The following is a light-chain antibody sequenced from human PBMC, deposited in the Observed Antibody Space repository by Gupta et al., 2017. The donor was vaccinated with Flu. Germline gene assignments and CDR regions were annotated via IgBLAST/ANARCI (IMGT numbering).Light chain of an antibody. V-gene: IGLV3-1*01. Sequence: SYELTQPPSVSVSPGQTASITCSGDKLVDIYVSWYQQKPGQSPVLLIYQDTQRPSGIPERFSGSNSGNTATLTISGTQAMDEADYYCQAWDSGTCGFGGGTKLTV. CDR1: KLVDIY. CDR3: QAWDSGTCG. J-gene: IGLJ2*01. CDR2: QDT.